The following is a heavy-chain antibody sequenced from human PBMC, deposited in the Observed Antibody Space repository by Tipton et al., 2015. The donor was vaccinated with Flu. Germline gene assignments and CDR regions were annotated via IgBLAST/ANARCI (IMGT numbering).Heavy chain of an antibody. J-gene: IGHJ6*02. V-gene: IGHV4-30-2*01. D-gene: IGHD1-14*01. CDR1: GGAISSRSYS. CDR3: ARGTSTVRGPYYYGMDV. Sequence: LRLSCAVSGGAISSRSYSWSWIRQPSGKGLEWIGYIYNRGSAHYNPSLKSRVAISVDRSMNQISLKLGSVTAADTAVYFCARGTSTVRGPYYYGMDVWGLGTTVTVSS. CDR2: IYNRGSA.